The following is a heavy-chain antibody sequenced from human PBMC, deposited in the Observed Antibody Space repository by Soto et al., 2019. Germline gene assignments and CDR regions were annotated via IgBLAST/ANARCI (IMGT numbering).Heavy chain of an antibody. CDR3: AKDGAAAGISPLWY. J-gene: IGHJ4*02. CDR2: ISYDGSNK. D-gene: IGHD6-13*01. V-gene: IGHV3-30*18. CDR1: GFTFSSYG. Sequence: GGSLRLSCAASGFTFSSYGMHWVRQAPGKGLEWVAVISYDGSNKYYADSVKGRFTISRDNSKNTLYLQMNSLRAEDTAVYYCAKDGAAAGISPLWYWGQGTLVTVSS.